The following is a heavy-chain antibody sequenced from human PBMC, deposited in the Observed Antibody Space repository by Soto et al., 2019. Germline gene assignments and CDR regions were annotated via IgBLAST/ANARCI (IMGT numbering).Heavy chain of an antibody. J-gene: IGHJ5*02. CDR2: INHSGST. Sequence: QVQLQQWGAGLLKPSETLSLTCAVYGGSFSGYYWSWIRQPPGKGLEWIGEINHSGSTNYNPSLKSRVTISVDTSNNQFSLKLSSVTAADTAVYYCARGRVNYYGSGSYFPNWFDPWGQGTLVTVSS. D-gene: IGHD3-10*01. CDR1: GGSFSGYY. CDR3: ARGRVNYYGSGSYFPNWFDP. V-gene: IGHV4-34*01.